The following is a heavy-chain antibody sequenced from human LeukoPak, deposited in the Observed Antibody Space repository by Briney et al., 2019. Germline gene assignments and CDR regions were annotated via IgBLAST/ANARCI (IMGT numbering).Heavy chain of an antibody. Sequence: ASVKVCCKASGYTFTGYYMHWVRQAPGQGLEWMGRINPNTGGTNYAQKFQGRVTMTRDTSISTAYMELSRLRSDDTAVYYCARAGGDYYDNSGYLYFDYWGQGTQVTVSS. J-gene: IGHJ4*02. V-gene: IGHV1-2*06. CDR2: INPNTGGT. CDR1: GYTFTGYY. D-gene: IGHD3-22*01. CDR3: ARAGGDYYDNSGYLYFDY.